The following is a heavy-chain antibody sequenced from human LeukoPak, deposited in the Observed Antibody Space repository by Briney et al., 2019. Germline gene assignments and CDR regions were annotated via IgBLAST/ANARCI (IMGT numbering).Heavy chain of an antibody. CDR3: ARTPGMVVVKTFYCMDV. Sequence: ASVKVSCKTSGYTFTSDGISWVGQAAGQGLEWMGWIGTYKGNTNYAQMFQGRVTMTTDTSTSTAYMELKNLRSDDTAVYYCARTPGMVVVKTFYCMDVWGQGTTVTVSS. CDR2: IGTYKGNT. CDR1: GYTFTSDG. V-gene: IGHV1-18*01. D-gene: IGHD3-22*01. J-gene: IGHJ6*02.